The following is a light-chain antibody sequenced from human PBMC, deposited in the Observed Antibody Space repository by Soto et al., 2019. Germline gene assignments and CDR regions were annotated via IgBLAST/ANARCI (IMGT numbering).Light chain of an antibody. CDR1: SSDVGGYNY. Sequence: QSALTQPASVSGSPGQSIAISCTGTSSDVGGYNYVSWYQQHPGKAPKLMIHDVTNRPSGVSDRFSGSKSGNTASLTIFGLQTEDEADYYCSSYTGSGTYVFGTGTKLTVL. CDR2: DVT. V-gene: IGLV2-14*03. J-gene: IGLJ1*01. CDR3: SSYTGSGTYV.